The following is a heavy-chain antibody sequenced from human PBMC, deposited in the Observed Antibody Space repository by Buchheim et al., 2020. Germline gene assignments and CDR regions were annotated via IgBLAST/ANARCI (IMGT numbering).Heavy chain of an antibody. CDR3: ARDYNFWSGYLAY. CDR1: GFTFSSYW. Sequence: EVQLLESGGGLVQPGGSLRFSCAASGFTFSSYWMTWVRQAPGKGLEWVANIKQDGSEKHYVDSVKGRFTISRDNAKNALYLQMNSLRAEDTAVYYCARDYNFWSGYLAYWGQGTL. D-gene: IGHD3-3*01. CDR2: IKQDGSEK. J-gene: IGHJ4*02. V-gene: IGHV3-7*01.